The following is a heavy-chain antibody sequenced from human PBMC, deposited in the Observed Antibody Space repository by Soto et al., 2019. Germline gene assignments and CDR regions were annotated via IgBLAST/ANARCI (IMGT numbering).Heavy chain of an antibody. Sequence: SETLSLTCAVYGGSFSGYYWTWIRQPPGKGLEWIGEINHRRSTSYNPSLKRRVIMSVDTSKNQFSLKLISVTAADTAVYYCARVMDGSYYNYYFDYWGQGTLVTVSS. V-gene: IGHV4-34*01. D-gene: IGHD1-26*01. CDR1: GGSFSGYY. CDR2: INHRRST. J-gene: IGHJ4*02. CDR3: ARVMDGSYYNYYFDY.